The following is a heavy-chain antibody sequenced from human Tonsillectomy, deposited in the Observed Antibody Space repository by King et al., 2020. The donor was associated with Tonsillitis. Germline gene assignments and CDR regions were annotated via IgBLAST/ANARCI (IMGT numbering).Heavy chain of an antibody. CDR3: AKDEGQLVFFNGFDT. Sequence: VQLVESGGGLVQPGRSLRLSCVASGFTFDHYAMHWVRQAPGKGLEWRSGISWNSGNIAYADPVKGRFTISRDNAKKSLYLQMNSLRAEDTALYYCAKDEGQLVFFNGFDTCGQGTMVTVSS. CDR2: ISWNSGNI. CDR1: GFTFDHYA. J-gene: IGHJ3*02. V-gene: IGHV3-9*01. D-gene: IGHD6-13*01.